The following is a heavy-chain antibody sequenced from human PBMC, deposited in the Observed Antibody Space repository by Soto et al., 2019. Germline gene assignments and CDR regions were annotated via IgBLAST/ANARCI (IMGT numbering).Heavy chain of an antibody. Sequence: GGSLRLSCAASGFTFSSYSMNWVRQAPGKGLEWVSYISSSSSTIYYADSVKGRFTISRDNAKNSLYLQMNSLRFEDTAVYYCARAGDYIWGSYRYTQREELDYWGQGTLVTVSS. CDR3: ARAGDYIWGSYRYTQREELDY. D-gene: IGHD3-16*02. V-gene: IGHV3-48*01. CDR2: ISSSSSTI. CDR1: GFTFSSYS. J-gene: IGHJ4*02.